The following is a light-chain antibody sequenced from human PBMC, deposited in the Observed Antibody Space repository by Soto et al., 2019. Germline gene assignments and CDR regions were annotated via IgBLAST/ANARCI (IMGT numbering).Light chain of an antibody. Sequence: DIQMTQSPSTLSASVGNRVTITCRASQSISSWLAWYQQKPGKAPKLLIYKASSLESGVPSRFSGSGSGTEFPLTISSLPPDDFANYYCQQYNSYRTFGQGTKVEIK. CDR3: QQYNSYRT. V-gene: IGKV1-5*03. J-gene: IGKJ1*01. CDR1: QSISSW. CDR2: KAS.